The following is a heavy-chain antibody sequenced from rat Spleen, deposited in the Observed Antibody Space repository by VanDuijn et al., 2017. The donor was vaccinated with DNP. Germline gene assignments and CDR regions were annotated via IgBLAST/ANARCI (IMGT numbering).Heavy chain of an antibody. J-gene: IGHJ2*01. V-gene: IGHV5-31*01. CDR1: GFTFNNYW. Sequence: EVQLVESGGGLLQPGRSLKLSCVASGFTFNNYWMTWIRQVPGKGLEWVASITISGGSTYYPDSVKGRFTISRDNAKNTLYLQMNSRRSEDTATYYCARMGQLEYFDYWGQGVMVTVSS. D-gene: IGHD4-2*01. CDR2: ITISGGST. CDR3: ARMGQLEYFDY.